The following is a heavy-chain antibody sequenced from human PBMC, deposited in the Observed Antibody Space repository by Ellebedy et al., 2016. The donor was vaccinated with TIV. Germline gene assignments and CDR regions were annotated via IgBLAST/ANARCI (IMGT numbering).Heavy chain of an antibody. V-gene: IGHV3-30*18. Sequence: GGSLRLSXAASGFTFGTYGMHWVRQAPGKGLEWVAVISYDGGNTHYTDSVKGRFTISRDNSKSTVYLQMNSLRAEDTAVYYCAKEFTSGVNYHSCDIWGQGTTVIVSS. J-gene: IGHJ3*02. CDR2: ISYDGGNT. D-gene: IGHD1-7*01. CDR1: GFTFGTYG. CDR3: AKEFTSGVNYHSCDI.